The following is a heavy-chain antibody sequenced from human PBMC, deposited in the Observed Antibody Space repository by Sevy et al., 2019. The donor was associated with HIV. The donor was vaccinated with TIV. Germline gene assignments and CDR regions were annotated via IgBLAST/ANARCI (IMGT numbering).Heavy chain of an antibody. CDR3: ARGQVVVAATVWSWFDP. Sequence: SETLSLTCAVYGGSFSGYYWSWIRQPPGKGLELIGEINHSGSTNYNPSLKSRVTISVDTSKNQFSLKLSSVTAADTAVYYCARGQVVVAATVWSWFDPWGQGTLVTVSS. CDR1: GGSFSGYY. J-gene: IGHJ5*02. CDR2: INHSGST. D-gene: IGHD2-15*01. V-gene: IGHV4-34*01.